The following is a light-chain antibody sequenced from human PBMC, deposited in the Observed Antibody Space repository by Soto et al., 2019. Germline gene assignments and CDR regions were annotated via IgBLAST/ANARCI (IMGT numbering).Light chain of an antibody. CDR3: QQYGDLPWT. CDR1: QSVSSNY. V-gene: IGKV3-20*01. CDR2: GAS. J-gene: IGKJ1*01. Sequence: ALTQSPGTLSSSPGERATLSCRASQSVSSNYLAWYQQKPGQAPRLLIFGASIRSTGIPDRFSGSGSGTDFTLTIDRLESEDFAVYFCQQYGDLPWTFGQGTKA.